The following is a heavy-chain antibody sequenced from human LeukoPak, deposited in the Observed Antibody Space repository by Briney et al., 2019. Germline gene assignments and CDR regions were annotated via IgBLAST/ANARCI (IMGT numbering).Heavy chain of an antibody. CDR2: ISSSGSTI. Sequence: GGSLRLSCAASGFTFSSYEMNWVRQAPGKGLEWVSYISSSGSTIYYADSVKGRFTISRDNAKNSLYLQMNSLRAEDTAVYYCATIFSSSWYPVDYWGQGTLVTVSS. J-gene: IGHJ4*02. CDR3: ATIFSSSWYPVDY. CDR1: GFTFSSYE. V-gene: IGHV3-48*03. D-gene: IGHD6-13*01.